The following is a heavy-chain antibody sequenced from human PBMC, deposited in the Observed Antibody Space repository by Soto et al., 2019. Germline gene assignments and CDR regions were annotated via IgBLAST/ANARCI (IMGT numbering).Heavy chain of an antibody. D-gene: IGHD2-2*02. Sequence: QVQLQESGPGLAKPSETLSLTCTVSGGSMNNYYWSWIRQPPRKGLEWIGYVYYTGITNYNPSLKSRVAILVDTSNNQFFLKLNSVTAADTARYFCAREYAYMIDYWGQGILATVSS. CDR1: GGSMNNYY. J-gene: IGHJ4*02. CDR2: VYYTGIT. V-gene: IGHV4-59*01. CDR3: AREYAYMIDY.